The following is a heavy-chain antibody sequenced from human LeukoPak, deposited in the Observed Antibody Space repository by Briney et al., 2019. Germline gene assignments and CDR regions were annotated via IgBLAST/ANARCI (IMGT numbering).Heavy chain of an antibody. D-gene: IGHD6-19*01. J-gene: IGHJ4*02. V-gene: IGHV4-59*01. Sequence: SETLSLTCTVSGGSISSYYWSWIRQPPGKGLEWIGYIYYSGSTNYNPSLKSRVTISVDTSKNQFSLKRSSVTAADTAVYYCAREGSSGWYYFDYWGQGTLVTVSS. CDR1: GGSISSYY. CDR2: IYYSGST. CDR3: AREGSSGWYYFDY.